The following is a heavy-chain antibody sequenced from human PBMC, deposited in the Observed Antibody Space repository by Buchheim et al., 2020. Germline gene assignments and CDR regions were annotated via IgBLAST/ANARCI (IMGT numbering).Heavy chain of an antibody. CDR1: GFRFSSFG. J-gene: IGHJ6*03. Sequence: EVQLLESGGGLVQPGGSLRLSCAASGFRFSSFGMSWVRQAPGKGLEWVSVIYSGGSTYYADSVKGRFTISRDNSKKTLYLQMSSLRAEDTAVYYCARDGPVTTGDRYYYYMDVWGKGTT. D-gene: IGHD4-17*01. CDR3: ARDGPVTTGDRYYYYMDV. CDR2: IYSGGST. V-gene: IGHV3-66*01.